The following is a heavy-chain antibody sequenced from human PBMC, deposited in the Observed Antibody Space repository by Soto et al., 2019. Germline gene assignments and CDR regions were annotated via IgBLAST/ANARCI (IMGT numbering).Heavy chain of an antibody. D-gene: IGHD3-10*01. CDR1: GGSISSGGYY. V-gene: IGHV4-31*03. CDR2: IYYSGST. J-gene: IGHJ5*02. Sequence: SETLSLTCTVSGGSISSGGYYWSWIRQHPGKGLEWIGYIYYSGSTYYNPSLKSRVTISVDTSKNQFSLKLSSVTAADTAVYYRQTVRAGSGTRWLDTWGQGTPVTVSS. CDR3: QTVRAGSGTRWLDT.